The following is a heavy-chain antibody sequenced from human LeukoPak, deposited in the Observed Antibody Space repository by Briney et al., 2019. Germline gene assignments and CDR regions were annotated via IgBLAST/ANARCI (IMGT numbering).Heavy chain of an antibody. V-gene: IGHV3-53*01. D-gene: IGHD6-13*01. CDR1: GFTVSSNY. CDR2: IYSGGST. Sequence: GGSLRLSCAASGFTVSSNYMSWVRHAPGKGLEWVSVIYSGGSTYYADSVKGRFTISRDNSKNSLYLQMNSLRAEDTAVYYCARDRIEQQRTLGRSSNYYYYYYMDVWGKGTTVTVSS. J-gene: IGHJ6*03. CDR3: ARDRIEQQRTLGRSSNYYYYYYMDV.